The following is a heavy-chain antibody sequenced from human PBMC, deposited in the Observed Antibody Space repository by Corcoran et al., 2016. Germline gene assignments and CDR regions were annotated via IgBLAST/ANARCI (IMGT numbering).Heavy chain of an antibody. CDR2: IYYSGST. D-gene: IGHD6-13*01. J-gene: IGHJ1*01. Sequence: QLQLQESGPGLVKPSETLSLTCTVSGGSISSSSYYWGWIRKPPGKGLEWIGSIYYSGSTYYNPSLKRRVTISVDTSKNQFSQKLRLVTAADTAVYYCATQFVGRGYSRSWDYPKYFHHWGQGTLCTVSS. CDR3: ATQFVGRGYSRSWDYPKYFHH. CDR1: GGSISSSSYY. V-gene: IGHV4-39*01.